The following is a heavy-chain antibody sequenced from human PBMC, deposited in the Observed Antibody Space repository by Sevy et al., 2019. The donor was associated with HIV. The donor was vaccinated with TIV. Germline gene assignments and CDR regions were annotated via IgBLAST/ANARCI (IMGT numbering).Heavy chain of an antibody. Sequence: SETPSLTCAVSGGSVSSGDYYWSWIRQPPGKGLEWIGYVSYIGSTNYSPSLKSRLTISVDTSRNQFSLKLNSVTAADTAVYYCARDRIAAAGGHFDYWGQGILVTVSS. CDR2: VSYIGST. CDR3: ARDRIAAAGGHFDY. V-gene: IGHV4-61*08. J-gene: IGHJ4*02. CDR1: GGSVSSGDYY. D-gene: IGHD6-13*01.